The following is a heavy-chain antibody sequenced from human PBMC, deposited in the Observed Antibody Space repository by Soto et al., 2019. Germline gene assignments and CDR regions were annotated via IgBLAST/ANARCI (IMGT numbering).Heavy chain of an antibody. D-gene: IGHD3-16*01. V-gene: IGHV1-69*01. CDR3: ARGETYLGV. CDR2: IIPIFSSR. J-gene: IGHJ6*02. CDR1: RDTFNKYA. Sequence: QVQLVQSGAEVKKPGSSVKVSCKTSRDTFNKYAFNWVRQAPEQGLEWMGWIIPIFSSRNYVEKFQGRVTITADDSTSTAYMELRSLRFEDTAVYYCARGETYLGVWGQGTTVTVSS.